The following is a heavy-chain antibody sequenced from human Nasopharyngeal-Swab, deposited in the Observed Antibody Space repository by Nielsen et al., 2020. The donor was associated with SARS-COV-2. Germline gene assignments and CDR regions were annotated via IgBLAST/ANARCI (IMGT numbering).Heavy chain of an antibody. V-gene: IGHV3-9*01. CDR1: GFTFDDYA. CDR2: ISWNSGSI. Sequence: SLKISCAASGFTFDDYAMHWVRQAPGKGLEWVSGISWNSGSIGYVDSVKGRFTISRDNAKNSLYLQMNSLRAEDTAVYYCVRDPGFGYYYDSSGYYDYWGQGTLVTVSS. D-gene: IGHD3-22*01. CDR3: VRDPGFGYYYDSSGYYDY. J-gene: IGHJ4*02.